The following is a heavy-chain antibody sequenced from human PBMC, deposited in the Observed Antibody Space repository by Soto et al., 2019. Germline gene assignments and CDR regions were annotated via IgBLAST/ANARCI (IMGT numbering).Heavy chain of an antibody. D-gene: IGHD4-17*01. J-gene: IGHJ4*02. Sequence: QVYLVESGGGVVQPGTSLRLSCAASGFTFSSYGMHWVRQTPGKGLDWVAVIWYDGSNKYYADSVKGRFTISRDNSKNTLYLQVNRLRGEDTAVYYCARAYGDWRYFDYWGQGTLVTVSS. CDR3: ARAYGDWRYFDY. V-gene: IGHV3-33*01. CDR1: GFTFSSYG. CDR2: IWYDGSNK.